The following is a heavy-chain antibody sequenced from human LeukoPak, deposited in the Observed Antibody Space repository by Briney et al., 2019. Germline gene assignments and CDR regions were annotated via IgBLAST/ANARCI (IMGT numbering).Heavy chain of an antibody. V-gene: IGHV1-18*01. CDR1: GDTFTRFG. Sequence: GASVKVSCKASGDTFTRFGFTWVRQAPGQGLEWMGWISVYSGKTKYAQKFQDRVSMTTDTPTNTAHMEMRSLTSDDTAVYYCARDSHDYWGQGTLVTVSS. CDR3: ARDSHDY. J-gene: IGHJ4*02. CDR2: ISVYSGKT.